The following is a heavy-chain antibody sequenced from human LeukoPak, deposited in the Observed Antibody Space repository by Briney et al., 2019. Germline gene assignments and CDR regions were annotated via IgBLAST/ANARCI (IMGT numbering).Heavy chain of an antibody. D-gene: IGHD1-20*01. J-gene: IGHJ4*02. CDR1: GYTFTGYY. CDR2: INPNSGGT. Sequence: ASVKVSCKASGYTFTGYYMHWVRQAPGQGLEWMGWINPNSGGTNYAQKFQGRVTTTRDTSISTAYMELSRLRSDDTAVYYCAREGITGTTSFDCWGQGTLVTVSS. V-gene: IGHV1-2*02. CDR3: AREGITGTTSFDC.